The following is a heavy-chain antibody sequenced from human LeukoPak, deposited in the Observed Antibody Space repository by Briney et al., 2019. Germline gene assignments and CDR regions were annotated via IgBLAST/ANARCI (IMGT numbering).Heavy chain of an antibody. CDR1: GFTFSSYE. CDR3: ARDLLGVVPGAMGYFDN. CDR2: IGYSSTHI. Sequence: EPGGSLRLSCAASGFTFSSYEMNWVRQAPGKGLEWVSSIGYSSTHIKYADSVKGRFTISRDNAKNSLYLQMNSLRAEDTAVYFCARDLLGVVPGAMGYFDNWGQGTLVTVSS. J-gene: IGHJ4*02. V-gene: IGHV3-21*01. D-gene: IGHD2-2*01.